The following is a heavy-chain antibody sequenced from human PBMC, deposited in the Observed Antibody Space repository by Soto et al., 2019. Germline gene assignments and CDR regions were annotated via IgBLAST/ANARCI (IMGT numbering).Heavy chain of an antibody. Sequence: QLQLQESGPGLVKPSETLSLTCNVSGGSISSSSYSWGWIRQPPGKGLEGIGSIYYSGSTYYNPSLKSRVTIPVDTSKSQCSRTLSSVTAADAAVYYCSRLAVEIDQLLSPGYYYYCQDVWGKGTPVTVSS. J-gene: IGHJ6*03. CDR2: IYYSGST. CDR3: SRLAVEIDQLLSPGYYYYCQDV. CDR1: GGSISSSSYS. D-gene: IGHD2-2*01. V-gene: IGHV4-39*01.